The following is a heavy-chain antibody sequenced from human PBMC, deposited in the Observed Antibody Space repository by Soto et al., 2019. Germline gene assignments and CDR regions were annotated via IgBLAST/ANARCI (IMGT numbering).Heavy chain of an antibody. V-gene: IGHV3-7*03. D-gene: IGHD2-8*01. CDR1: GFTFITSF. CDR2: INQDGGGT. J-gene: IGHJ4*02. CDR3: AKDAIMVSNSFNYFDF. Sequence: PGGSLRLSCVASGFTFITSFMGWVRQAPGKGLEWVANINQDGGGTYYVDSVEGRFTISRDNAKDSLCLQMNSLSAEDTAIYYCAKDAIMVSNSFNYFDFWGQGALVTVSS.